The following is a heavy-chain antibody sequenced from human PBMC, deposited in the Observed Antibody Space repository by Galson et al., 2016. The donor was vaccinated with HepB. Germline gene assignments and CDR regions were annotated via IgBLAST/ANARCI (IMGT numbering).Heavy chain of an antibody. CDR2: IKSKTDGGTT. CDR3: TSLSYDFWSAYYYCDY. J-gene: IGHJ4*02. V-gene: IGHV3-15*01. D-gene: IGHD3-3*01. Sequence: VRQAPGKGLEWVGRIKSKTDGGTTDYAAPVKGRFTISRDDSKNTLYLQMNSLKTEDTAVYYCTSLSYDFWSAYYYCDYWGQGTQVTVSS.